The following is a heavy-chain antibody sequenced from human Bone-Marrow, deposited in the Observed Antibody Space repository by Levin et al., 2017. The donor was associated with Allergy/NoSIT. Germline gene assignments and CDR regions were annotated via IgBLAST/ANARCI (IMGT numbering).Heavy chain of an antibody. D-gene: IGHD2-8*02. J-gene: IGHJ4*02. Sequence: WASVKVSCKASGGTFSSYAISWVRQAPGQGLEWMGGIIPIFGTANYAQKFQGRVTITADKSTSTAYMELSSLRSEDTAVYYCARCSPPGAGGVCYTSQFDYWGQGTLVTVSS. CDR3: ARCSPPGAGGVCYTSQFDY. CDR2: IIPIFGTA. CDR1: GGTFSSYA. V-gene: IGHV1-69*06.